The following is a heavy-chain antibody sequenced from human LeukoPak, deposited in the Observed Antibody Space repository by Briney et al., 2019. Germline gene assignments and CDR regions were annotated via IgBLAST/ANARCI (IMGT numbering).Heavy chain of an antibody. V-gene: IGHV3-23*01. J-gene: IGHJ4*02. CDR3: AKARGIQLWFLDY. Sequence: GGSLRLSCAASGFTFTSYAMSWVRQAPGKGLEWVSAISGSGGNTYYADSVKGRFTISRDDSKNTLPLQMNSLRAEDTAVYYCAKARGIQLWFLDYWGQGTLVTVSS. CDR2: ISGSGGNT. D-gene: IGHD5-18*01. CDR1: GFTFTSYA.